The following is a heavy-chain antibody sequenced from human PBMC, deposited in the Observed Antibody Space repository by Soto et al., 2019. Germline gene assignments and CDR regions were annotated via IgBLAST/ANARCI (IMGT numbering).Heavy chain of an antibody. CDR2: VTGRSSST. CDR1: GFTFSNYA. CDR3: TKHLPSKKNQRRWADAFHI. Sequence: EVRLLESGGGLVQPGGSLRLSCVASGFTFSNYAMSWVRQAPGKGLEWVSVVTGRSSSTYYADSVEGRFIISRDNSRNTLFLQMNSLGAEDTAVYYCTKHLPSKKNQRRWADAFHIWGQETILTVSS. J-gene: IGHJ3*02. D-gene: IGHD2-2*01. V-gene: IGHV3-23*01.